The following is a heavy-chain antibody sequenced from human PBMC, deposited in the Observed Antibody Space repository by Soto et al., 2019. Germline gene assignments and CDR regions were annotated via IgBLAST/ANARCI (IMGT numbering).Heavy chain of an antibody. V-gene: IGHV1-69*12. CDR2: IIPMFGTA. CDR3: ASRDGDNSEGP. J-gene: IGHJ5*02. Sequence: QVQLVQSGAEVTKPGSSVKVSCKASGGTFSIYGISWVRQAPGQGLEWMGGIIPMFGTANYAQKFQGRVTITADELTRSAYMELSSLRSEDTAVYYCASRDGDNSEGPWGQGTLLTVSS. CDR1: GGTFSIYG.